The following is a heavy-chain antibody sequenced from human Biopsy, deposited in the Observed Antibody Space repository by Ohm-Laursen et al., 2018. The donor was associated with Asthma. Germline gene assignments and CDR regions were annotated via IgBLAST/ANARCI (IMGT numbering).Heavy chain of an antibody. CDR2: IYSGGTS. CDR3: ARGDSSNWSHYYFGY. V-gene: IGHV3-53*01. CDR1: GFAVSRDH. Sequence: SLRLSCSASGFAVSRDHMFWVRQAPGKGLEWVSVIYSGGTSHTADSVRGRFTISRDYSKNTLYLQMHSLRAEDTAVYYCARGDSSNWSHYYFGYWGQGTLGTVSS. J-gene: IGHJ4*02. D-gene: IGHD3-22*01.